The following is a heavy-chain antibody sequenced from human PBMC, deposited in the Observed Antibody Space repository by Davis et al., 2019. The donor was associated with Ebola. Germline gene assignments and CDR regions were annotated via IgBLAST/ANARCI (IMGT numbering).Heavy chain of an antibody. V-gene: IGHV1-2*04. J-gene: IGHJ5*02. D-gene: IGHD6-19*01. CDR1: GYTFTSYY. Sequence: KVSCKASGYTFTSYYMHWVRQAPGQGLEWMGWINPNSGGTNYAQKFQGWVTMTRDTSISTAYMELSRLRSDDTAVYYCARGRKLSSGWLNWFDPWGQGTLVTVSS. CDR2: INPNSGGT. CDR3: ARGRKLSSGWLNWFDP.